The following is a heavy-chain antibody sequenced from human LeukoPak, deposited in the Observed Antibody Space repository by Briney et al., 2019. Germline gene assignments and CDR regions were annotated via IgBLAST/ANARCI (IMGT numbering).Heavy chain of an antibody. J-gene: IGHJ6*03. CDR1: GGSFSGYY. V-gene: IGHV4-34*01. CDR3: ARGDCTNGVCPNYYMDV. D-gene: IGHD2-8*01. Sequence: SETLSLTCAVYGGSFSGYYWSWIRQPPGKGLEWIGEINHSGSTNYNPSLKSRVTISVDTSKNQFSLKLSSVTAADTAVYYGARGDCTNGVCPNYYMDVWGKGTTVTVSS. CDR2: INHSGST.